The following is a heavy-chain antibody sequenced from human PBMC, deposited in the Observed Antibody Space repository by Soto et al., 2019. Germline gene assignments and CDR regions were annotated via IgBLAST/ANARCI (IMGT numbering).Heavy chain of an antibody. CDR3: AKPGLTVAGTRYFER. CDR1: GFTFNTYA. Sequence: EVQLLESGGGLVQPGGSLRLSGAASGFTFNTYAMSWVREAPGKGLEWVSAIGSDGTAIQYADSVKGRFTISKDNSKDTLYLQMNSLRAEDTAVYYCAKPGLTVAGTRYFERWGQGTLVTVSS. V-gene: IGHV3-23*05. CDR2: IGSDGTAI. J-gene: IGHJ4*02. D-gene: IGHD6-19*01.